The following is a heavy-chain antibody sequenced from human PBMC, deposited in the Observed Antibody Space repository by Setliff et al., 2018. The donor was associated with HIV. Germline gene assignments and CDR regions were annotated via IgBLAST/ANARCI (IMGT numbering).Heavy chain of an antibody. CDR3: ALWGYSRAGGFDY. CDR1: GCFISDFY. V-gene: IGHV4-59*08. J-gene: IGHJ4*02. D-gene: IGHD5-12*01. CDR2: LYNSGTT. Sequence: LSLTCAVSGCFISDFYWSWIRQPPGKGLEWIGYLYNSGTTKYSPSLKSRATISLDMSKNQFSLNLTSVTAADTAVYYCALWGYSRAGGFDYWGQGTQVTVSS.